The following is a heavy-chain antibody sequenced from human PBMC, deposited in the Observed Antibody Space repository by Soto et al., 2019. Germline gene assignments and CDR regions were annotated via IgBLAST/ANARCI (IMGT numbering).Heavy chain of an antibody. J-gene: IGHJ6*02. V-gene: IGHV3-21*01. CDR3: ARDRGYDAHDYYYNAMDV. CDR1: GFTFRTYT. D-gene: IGHD2-15*01. CDR2: IRGFSPYT. Sequence: GGSLRLSCVASGFTFRTYTMNWVRQAPGKGLEWVSGIRGFSPYTFYSESVKGRFTISRDNAKNSLYLQMNSRRAGDTAVYYCARDRGYDAHDYYYNAMDVWGQGTTVTVS.